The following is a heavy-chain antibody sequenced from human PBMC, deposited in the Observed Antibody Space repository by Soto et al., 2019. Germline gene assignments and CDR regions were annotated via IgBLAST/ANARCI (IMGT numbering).Heavy chain of an antibody. Sequence: LGGSLRLSCAASGFTFSSYSMNWVRQAPGKGLEWVSSISSSSSYIYYADSVKGRFTISRDNAKNSLYLQMNSLRAEDTAVYYCARAVGPQHDSSPELFDYWGQGTLVTVSS. CDR1: GFTFSSYS. J-gene: IGHJ4*02. V-gene: IGHV3-21*01. D-gene: IGHD6-13*01. CDR3: ARAVGPQHDSSPELFDY. CDR2: ISSSSSYI.